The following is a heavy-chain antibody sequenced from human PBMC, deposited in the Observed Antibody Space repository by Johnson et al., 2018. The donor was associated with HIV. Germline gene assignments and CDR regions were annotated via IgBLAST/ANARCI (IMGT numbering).Heavy chain of an antibody. CDR3: AKGDWNDVQDAFDV. CDR1: GLILSGYG. J-gene: IGHJ3*01. Sequence: QVQLVESGGDVVQPGTSLRLSCEASGLILSGYGLHWVRQAPGKGLEWVAFIRYDGSNKYYADSVKGRFTISRDNYKNSLYLHMSNLRAEDTAIYYCAKGDWNDVQDAFDVWGQGTMVTVSS. D-gene: IGHD1-1*01. CDR2: IRYDGSNK. V-gene: IGHV3-33*03.